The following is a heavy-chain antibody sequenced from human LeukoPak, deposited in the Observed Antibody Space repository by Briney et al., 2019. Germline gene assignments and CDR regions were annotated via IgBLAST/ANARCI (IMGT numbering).Heavy chain of an antibody. CDR1: GFTFSRYA. CDR2: ISYHGSNQ. Sequence: GGSLRLSCGASGFTFSRYAMHWVRQAPGKGLEWVAVISYHGSNQYYADSMKGRFTISRDNSKSTLYLQMNSLRPEDTAVYYCASDPFDSSGYYPLDYWGQGTLVTVSS. J-gene: IGHJ4*02. CDR3: ASDPFDSSGYYPLDY. D-gene: IGHD3-22*01. V-gene: IGHV3-30-3*01.